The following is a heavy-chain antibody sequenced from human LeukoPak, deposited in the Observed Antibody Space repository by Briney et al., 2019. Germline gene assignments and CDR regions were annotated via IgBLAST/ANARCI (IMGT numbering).Heavy chain of an antibody. J-gene: IGHJ5*02. Sequence: ASVKVSCKASGYTFTGYYMHWVRQAPGQGLEWMGWINRNSGDTNYAQKLQGRVTMTRDTSISTAYMELSRLRSDDTALYYCARHFRAAMVSDWFDPWGQGTLVTVSS. CDR1: GYTFTGYY. CDR3: ARHFRAAMVSDWFDP. V-gene: IGHV1-2*02. CDR2: INRNSGDT. D-gene: IGHD5-18*01.